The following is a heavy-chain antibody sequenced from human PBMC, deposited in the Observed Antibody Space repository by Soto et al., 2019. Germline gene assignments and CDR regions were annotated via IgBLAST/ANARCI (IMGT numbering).Heavy chain of an antibody. J-gene: IGHJ6*02. CDR3: ARDEDDYGDFGSMDV. Sequence: QVQLVQSGAEVKKPGSSVKVSCRASGGHFDRLALSWLRQAHGQGLEWMGGIIPFLSATTYAHKFQGRVTITADESASTLYLEVRSLTSDDTAVYYCARDEDDYGDFGSMDVWGQGTSVTVSS. D-gene: IGHD4-17*01. CDR1: GGHFDRLA. CDR2: IIPFLSAT. V-gene: IGHV1-69*01.